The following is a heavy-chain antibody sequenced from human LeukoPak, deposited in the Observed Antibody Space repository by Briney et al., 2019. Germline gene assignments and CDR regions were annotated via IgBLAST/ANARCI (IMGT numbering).Heavy chain of an antibody. D-gene: IGHD2/OR15-2a*01. V-gene: IGHV4-59*08. CDR2: IYYSGST. CDR1: GGSLSNYY. CDR3: ARHLRNSFFDD. J-gene: IGHJ4*02. Sequence: PSETLSLTCTVSGGSLSNYYWSWIRQPPGKGLEWIGYIYYSGSTSYYPSLESRVTISVDTSKTQFSLKLSSVTAADTAVYYCARHLRNSFFDDWGQGTLVTVSS.